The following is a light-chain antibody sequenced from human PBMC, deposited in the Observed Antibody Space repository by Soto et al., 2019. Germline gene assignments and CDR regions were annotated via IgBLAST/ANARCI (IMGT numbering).Light chain of an antibody. J-gene: IGKJ2*01. CDR2: DAS. Sequence: DLEMTQSPSTLSASVGDRVTFTCRASQSINYWLAWYQQKPGKAPKLLIYDASSLESGVPSAFSGSGSGTEFTLTISSLQPDDFAIYYCKQYSAYPYTFGQGTKLEIK. V-gene: IGKV1-5*01. CDR1: QSINYW. CDR3: KQYSAYPYT.